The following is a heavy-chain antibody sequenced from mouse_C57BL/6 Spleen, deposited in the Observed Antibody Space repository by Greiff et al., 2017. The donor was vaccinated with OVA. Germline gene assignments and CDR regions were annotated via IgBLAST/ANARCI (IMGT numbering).Heavy chain of an antibody. V-gene: IGHV1-47*01. CDR3: ARRAYYYGSSYDWYFDV. CDR1: GYTFTTYP. J-gene: IGHJ1*03. D-gene: IGHD1-1*01. Sequence: QVQLQQSGAELVKPGASVKMSCKASGYTFTTYPIEWMKQNHGKSLEWIGNFHPYNDDTKYNEKFKGKATFTVEKSSSTVYLELSRLTSDDSAVYYFARRAYYYGSSYDWYFDVWGTVTTVTVSS. CDR2: FHPYNDDT.